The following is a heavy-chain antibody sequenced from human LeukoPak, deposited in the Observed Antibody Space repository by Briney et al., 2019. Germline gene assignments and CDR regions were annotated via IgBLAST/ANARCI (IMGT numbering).Heavy chain of an antibody. V-gene: IGHV1-18*01. CDR1: GYTFISYG. Sequence: GASVKVSCKASGYTFISYGISRVRQAPGQGLEWMGWISTHNGYTKYAQKFQGRVTMTTDTSMSTAYMELRSLRSDDTAVYYCARRRAVAGVNWFDPWGQGTLVTVSS. CDR2: ISTHNGYT. D-gene: IGHD6-19*01. J-gene: IGHJ5*02. CDR3: ARRRAVAGVNWFDP.